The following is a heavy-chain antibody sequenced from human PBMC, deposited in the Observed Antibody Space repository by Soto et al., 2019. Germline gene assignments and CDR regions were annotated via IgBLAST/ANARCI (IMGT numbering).Heavy chain of an antibody. CDR3: ARDMPVDGYDAFDI. J-gene: IGHJ3*02. V-gene: IGHV4-59*01. CDR1: GGSISNFY. D-gene: IGHD6-19*01. Sequence: SETLSLTYTVSGGSISNFYWDWIRQPPGKGLEWIGYIYYTGSTNYNPSLKGRVTISVDTTKNQFSLKLSSVTAADTAVYYCARDMPVDGYDAFDIWGPGTMVTV. CDR2: IYYTGST.